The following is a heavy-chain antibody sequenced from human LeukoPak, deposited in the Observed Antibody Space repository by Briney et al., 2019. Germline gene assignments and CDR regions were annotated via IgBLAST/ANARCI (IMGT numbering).Heavy chain of an antibody. J-gene: IGHJ6*03. CDR1: GFTFSSYW. D-gene: IGHD1-26*01. Sequence: GGSLRLSCAASGFTFSSYWMSWVRQAPGKGLEWVANIKQDGSEKYYVDSVKGRFTISRDNAKNPLYLQMNSLRAEDTAVYYRARERSNYYMDVWGKGTTVTVSS. CDR2: IKQDGSEK. CDR3: ARERSNYYMDV. V-gene: IGHV3-7*01.